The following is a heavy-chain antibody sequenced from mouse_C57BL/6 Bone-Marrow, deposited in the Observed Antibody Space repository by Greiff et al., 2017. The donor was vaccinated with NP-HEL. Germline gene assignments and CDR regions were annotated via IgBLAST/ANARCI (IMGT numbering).Heavy chain of an antibody. V-gene: IGHV1-52*01. J-gene: IGHJ1*03. CDR2: IDPSDSET. D-gene: IGHD1-1*01. CDR1: GYTFTSYW. CDR3: ARQEGLLRRGYFDV. Sequence: QVQLQQPGAELVRPGSSVKLSCKASGYTFTSYWMHWVKQRPIQGLEWIGNIDPSDSETHYNQKFKDKATLTVDKSSSTAYKQLSSLTSEDSAVYYCARQEGLLRRGYFDVWGTGTTVTVAS.